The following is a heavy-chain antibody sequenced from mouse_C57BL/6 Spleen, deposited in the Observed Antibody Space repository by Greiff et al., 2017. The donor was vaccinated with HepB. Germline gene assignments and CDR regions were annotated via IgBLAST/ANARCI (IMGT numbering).Heavy chain of an antibody. V-gene: IGHV1-72*01. CDR1: GYTFTSYW. J-gene: IGHJ1*03. CDR2: IDPNSGGT. Sequence: QVHVKQPGAELVKPGASVKLSCKASGYTFTSYWMPWVKQRPGRGLEWIGRIDPNSGGTKYNEKFKSKAKLTVDKPSSTAYMQLSSLTSEDSAVYYCAGSEYGNYPYWGYFDVWGTGTTVTVSS. CDR3: AGSEYGNYPYWGYFDV. D-gene: IGHD2-10*02.